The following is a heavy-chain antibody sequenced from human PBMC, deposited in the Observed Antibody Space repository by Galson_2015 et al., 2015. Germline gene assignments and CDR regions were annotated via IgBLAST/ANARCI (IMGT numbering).Heavy chain of an antibody. CDR3: ARDIRPMVRGDTDAFDI. J-gene: IGHJ3*02. D-gene: IGHD3-10*01. CDR1: GFTFSSYS. V-gene: IGHV3-21*01. CDR2: ISSSSSYI. Sequence: SLRLSCAASGFTFSSYSMNWVRQAPGKGLEWVSSISSSSSYIYYADSVKGRFTISRDNAKNSLYLQMNSLRAEDTAVYYCARDIRPMVRGDTDAFDIWGQGTMVTVSS.